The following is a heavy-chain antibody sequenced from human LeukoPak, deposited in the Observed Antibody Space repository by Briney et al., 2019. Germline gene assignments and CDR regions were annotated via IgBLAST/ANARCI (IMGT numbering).Heavy chain of an antibody. D-gene: IGHD1-26*01. CDR3: AREGVIVGATPYYFDY. J-gene: IGHJ4*02. V-gene: IGHV3-21*01. CDR1: GFTFSSYS. CDR2: ISSSSSYI. Sequence: GGSLRLSCAASGFTFSSYSMNWVRQAPGKGLEWVSSISSSSSYIYYADSVKGRFTISRDNAKNSLYLQMNSLRAEDTAVYYCAREGVIVGATPYYFDYWGQGRLVTASS.